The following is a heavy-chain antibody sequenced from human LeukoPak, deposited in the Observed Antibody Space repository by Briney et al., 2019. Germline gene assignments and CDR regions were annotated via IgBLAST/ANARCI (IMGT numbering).Heavy chain of an antibody. V-gene: IGHV4-59*01. J-gene: IGHJ6*02. CDR2: IYYSGST. Sequence: KASETLSLTCTVSGGSISSYYWSWIRQPPGKGLEWIGYIYYSGSTNFNPSLKSRVTISVDTSKNQFSLKLSSVTAADTAVYYCAREGYSYPYYYYGMDVWGQGTTVTVSS. CDR3: AREGYSYPYYYYGMDV. D-gene: IGHD5-18*01. CDR1: GGSISSYY.